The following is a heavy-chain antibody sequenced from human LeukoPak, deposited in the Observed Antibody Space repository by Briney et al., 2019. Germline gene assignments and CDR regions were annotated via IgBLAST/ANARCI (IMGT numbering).Heavy chain of an antibody. V-gene: IGHV4-39*07. J-gene: IGHJ5*02. CDR3: ARVPVNIWENWFDP. Sequence: SETLSLTCTVSGGSISSSSYYWGWIRQPPGKGLELIGSIYYSGSTYYNPSLKSRVTISVDTSKNQFSLRLSSVTAADTAVYYCARVPVNIWENWFDPWGQGTLVTVSS. CDR2: IYYSGST. CDR1: GGSISSSSYY. D-gene: IGHD1-26*01.